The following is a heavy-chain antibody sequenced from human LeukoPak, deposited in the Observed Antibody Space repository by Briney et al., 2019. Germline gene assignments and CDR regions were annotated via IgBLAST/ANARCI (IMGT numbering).Heavy chain of an antibody. CDR3: ARWALYYNYYMDV. V-gene: IGHV3-48*01. Sequence: PGRSLRLACAVSGFTFSSFTMNWVRQAPGKGLGWGSYISSSSNTIYYADSVKGRFTIPRENAKNSLCMQMNSLRAEDTAVYYCARWALYYNYYMDVWGKGTTVTVSS. CDR2: ISSSSNTI. D-gene: IGHD3-10*01. CDR1: GFTFSSFT. J-gene: IGHJ6*03.